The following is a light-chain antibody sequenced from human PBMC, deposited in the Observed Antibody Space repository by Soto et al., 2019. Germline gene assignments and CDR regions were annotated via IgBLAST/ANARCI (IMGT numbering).Light chain of an antibody. Sequence: EIVLTQSPGTLSLPPGERATLSCRASQSVSSNYLAWYQQKPGQAPRVLIYDASTRATGIPDRFSGSGSGTDFTLTISRLEPEDFAVDYCQQYGSSPRTFGQGTKVEIK. V-gene: IGKV3-20*01. J-gene: IGKJ1*01. CDR1: QSVSSNY. CDR3: QQYGSSPRT. CDR2: DAS.